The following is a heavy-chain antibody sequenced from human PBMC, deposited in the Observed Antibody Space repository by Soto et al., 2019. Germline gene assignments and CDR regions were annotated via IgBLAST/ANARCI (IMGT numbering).Heavy chain of an antibody. CDR3: AKEFQLWSHYYYVMDV. D-gene: IGHD5-18*01. J-gene: IGHJ6*02. CDR1: GFTFSSYG. CDR2: ISYDGSNK. V-gene: IGHV3-30*18. Sequence: GGSLRLSCAASGFTFSSYGMHWVRQAPGKGLEWVAVISYDGSNKYYADSVKGRFTISRDNSKNTLYLQMNSLRAEDTAVYYCAKEFQLWSHYYYVMDVRGQGTTVTVSS.